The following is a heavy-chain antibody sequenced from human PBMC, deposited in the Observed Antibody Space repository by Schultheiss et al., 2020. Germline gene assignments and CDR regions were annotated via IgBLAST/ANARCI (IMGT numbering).Heavy chain of an antibody. CDR1: GGSISSGGYY. D-gene: IGHD2-8*02. CDR3: AKARYFTGRDYFDY. V-gene: IGHV4-31*03. CDR2: IYYSGST. Sequence: SETLSLTCTVSGGSISSGGYYWSWIRQHPGKGLEWIGYIYYSGSTYYNPSLKSRVTISVDTSKNQFSLKLSSVTAADTAVYYCAKARYFTGRDYFDYWGQGTLVTVSS. J-gene: IGHJ4*02.